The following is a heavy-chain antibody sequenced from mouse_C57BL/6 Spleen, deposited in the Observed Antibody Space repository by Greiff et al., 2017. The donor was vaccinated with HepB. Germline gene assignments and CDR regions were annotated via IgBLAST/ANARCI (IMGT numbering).Heavy chain of an antibody. V-gene: IGHV1-22*01. Sequence: EVQLVESGPELVKPGASVKMSCKASGYTFTDYNMHWVKQSHGKSLEWIGYINPNNGGTSYNQKFKGKATLTVNKSSSTAYMELRSLTSEDSAVYYCARGFGKEFDYWGQGTTLTVSS. CDR1: GYTFTDYN. CDR2: INPNNGGT. D-gene: IGHD3-1*01. J-gene: IGHJ2*01. CDR3: ARGFGKEFDY.